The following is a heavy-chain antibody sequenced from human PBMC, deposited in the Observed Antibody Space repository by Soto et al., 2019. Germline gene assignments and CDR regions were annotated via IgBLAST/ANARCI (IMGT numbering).Heavy chain of an antibody. CDR3: ARDRSSGWFYYCMYV. J-gene: IGHJ6*02. Sequence: EVQLVESGGGLVQPGGSLRLSCAASGFTFSNYDMHWVRQATGKGLEWVSAIGTAGDTYYPGSVKGRYTISRENAKNSFYLQMNSLKVGDTAVYYCARDRSSGWFYYCMYVWGQGTTVTVSS. CDR1: GFTFSNYD. CDR2: IGTAGDT. V-gene: IGHV3-13*04. D-gene: IGHD6-19*01.